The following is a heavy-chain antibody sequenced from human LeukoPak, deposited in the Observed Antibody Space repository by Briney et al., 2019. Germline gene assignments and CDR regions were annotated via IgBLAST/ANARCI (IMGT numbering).Heavy chain of an antibody. J-gene: IGHJ4*02. D-gene: IGHD3-3*01. CDR2: INAGNGNT. V-gene: IGHV1-3*01. CDR1: GYTFTSYA. Sequence: ASVKVSCKASGYTFTSYAMHWVRQAPGQRLEWMGWINAGNGNTKYSQKFQGRVTITRDTSASTAYMELSSLRSEDTAVYYCARAAGYDFWSGYPNAPFDYWGQGTLVTVSS. CDR3: ARAAGYDFWSGYPNAPFDY.